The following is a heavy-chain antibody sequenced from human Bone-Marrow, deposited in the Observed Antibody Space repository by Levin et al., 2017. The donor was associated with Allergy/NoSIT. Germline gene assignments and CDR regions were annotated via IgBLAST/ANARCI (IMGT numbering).Heavy chain of an antibody. CDR1: GFTFDDYA. V-gene: IGHV3-43D*04. J-gene: IGHJ6*02. D-gene: IGHD2-2*01. CDR2: ISWDGGST. Sequence: GGSLRLSCAASGFTFDDYAMHWVRQAPGKGLEWVSLISWDGGSTYYADSVKGRFTISRDNSKNSLYLQMNSLRAEDTALYYCAKDEAELKFTNCSSTSCSYYYDYGMDVWGQGTTVTVSS. CDR3: AKDEAELKFTNCSSTSCSYYYDYGMDV.